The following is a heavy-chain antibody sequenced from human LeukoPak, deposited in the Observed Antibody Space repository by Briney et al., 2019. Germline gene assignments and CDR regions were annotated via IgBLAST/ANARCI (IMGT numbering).Heavy chain of an antibody. CDR2: IYYSGTT. D-gene: IGHD6-13*01. Sequence: ETLSLTCTVSGGSISSYYWNWIRQPPGKGLEWIGYIYYSGTTNYNPSLKSRVTISVDTSKSQFSLKLSSVTAADTAVHYCARGVYIAAAQYGYWGQGTLVTVSS. CDR3: ARGVYIAAAQYGY. J-gene: IGHJ4*02. V-gene: IGHV4-59*01. CDR1: GGSISSYY.